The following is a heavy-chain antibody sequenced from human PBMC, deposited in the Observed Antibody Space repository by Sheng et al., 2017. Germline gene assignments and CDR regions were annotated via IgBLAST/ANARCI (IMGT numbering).Heavy chain of an antibody. CDR1: GSSIASDYC. D-gene: IGHD3-16*01. CDR3: ARDVKLHWGTPPWYFDL. CDR2: VYQSGTT. J-gene: IGHJ2*01. V-gene: IGHV4-38-2*02. Sequence: QVQLQESGPGLVEPSETLSLTCTVSGSSIASDYCWDWIRQSPGKGLEWIGSVYQSGTTYINPSLKGRATISVDTSNNKFSLRVTSVTVDDAAVYYCARDVKLHWGTPPWYFDLWGRGTL.